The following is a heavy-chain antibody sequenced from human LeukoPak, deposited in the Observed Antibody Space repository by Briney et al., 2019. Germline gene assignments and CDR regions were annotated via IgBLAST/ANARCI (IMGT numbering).Heavy chain of an antibody. J-gene: IGHJ4*02. D-gene: IGHD3-10*01. CDR2: ISGSGGST. CDR3: AKEGFDYGSGSYFDY. Sequence: GRSLRLSCAASGFTFSSDSMIWVRQAPGKGLEWVSAISGSGGSTYYADSVKGRFTISRDNSKNTLYLQMNSLRAEDTAVYYCAKEGFDYGSGSYFDYWGQGTLVIVSS. V-gene: IGHV3-23*01. CDR1: GFTFSSDS.